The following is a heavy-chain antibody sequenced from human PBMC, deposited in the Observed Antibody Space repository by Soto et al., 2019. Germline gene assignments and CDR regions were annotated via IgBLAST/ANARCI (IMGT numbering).Heavy chain of an antibody. CDR3: AREELPIYDDGMDV. V-gene: IGHV1-2*02. CDR2: INPNSGGT. D-gene: IGHD1-7*01. Sequence: ASVKVSCKSSGYIFTGYHMHWVRQAPGQGLEWMGWINPNSGGTKYAQKFQGRVTMTRDTSISTAYMELSSLRSDDTAVYYCAREELPIYDDGMDVWCQ. CDR1: GYIFTGYH. J-gene: IGHJ6*02.